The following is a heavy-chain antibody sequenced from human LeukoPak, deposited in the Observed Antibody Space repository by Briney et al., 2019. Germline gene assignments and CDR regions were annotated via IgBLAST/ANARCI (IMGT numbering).Heavy chain of an antibody. CDR3: ERGAFGIVGATGFFDY. D-gene: IGHD1-26*01. J-gene: IGHJ4*02. CDR2: IIPILGIA. V-gene: IGHV1-69*02. Sequence: ASVKVTCKASGGTFSSYTISWVRQAPGQGLEWMGRIIPILGIANYAQKFQGRVTITADKSTSTAYMELSSLSSEDSTVYYCERGAFGIVGATGFFDYCGQGNLVTVSS. CDR1: GGTFSSYT.